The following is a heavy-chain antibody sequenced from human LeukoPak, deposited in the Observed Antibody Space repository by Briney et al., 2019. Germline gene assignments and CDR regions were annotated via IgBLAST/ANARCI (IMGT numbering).Heavy chain of an antibody. Sequence: GGSLRLSCAASEFTFRTYGMHWVRQAPGKGLEWVAFIRYDGINKYYADSMKGRFTISRDNSKNTLYLQMNSLRAADTALYYCAKPAKTDYADYWGQGTLVTVSS. CDR1: EFTFRTYG. CDR3: AKPAKTDYADY. V-gene: IGHV3-30*02. CDR2: IRYDGINK. D-gene: IGHD1-14*01. J-gene: IGHJ4*02.